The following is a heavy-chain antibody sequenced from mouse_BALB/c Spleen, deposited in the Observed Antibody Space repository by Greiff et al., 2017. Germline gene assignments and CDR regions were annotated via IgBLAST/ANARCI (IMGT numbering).Heavy chain of an antibody. J-gene: IGHJ4*01. D-gene: IGHD2-2*01. V-gene: IGHV5-4*02. CDR1: GFTFSDYY. CDR3: ARHGYDETSPYAMDY. CDR2: ISDGGSYT. Sequence: DVQLQESGGGLVKPGGSLKLSCAASGFTFSDYYMYWVRQTPEKRLEWVATISDGGSYTYYPDSVKGRFTISRDNAKNTLYLQMSSLKSEDTAMYYCARHGYDETSPYAMDYWGQGTSVTVSS.